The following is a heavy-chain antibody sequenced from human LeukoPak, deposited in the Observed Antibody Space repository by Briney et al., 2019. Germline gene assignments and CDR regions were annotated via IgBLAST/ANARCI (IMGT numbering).Heavy chain of an antibody. Sequence: SETLSLTCTVSGGSISSSSCYWGWIRQPPGTGLEWIGSIYYSGSTYYNPSLKSRVTISVDTSKNQFSLRLSSVTATDTAVYYCARRGYNSGHYSMDVWGKGTTVTVSS. CDR2: IYYSGST. CDR3: ARRGYNSGHYSMDV. J-gene: IGHJ6*03. V-gene: IGHV4-39*01. D-gene: IGHD5-18*01. CDR1: GGSISSSSCY.